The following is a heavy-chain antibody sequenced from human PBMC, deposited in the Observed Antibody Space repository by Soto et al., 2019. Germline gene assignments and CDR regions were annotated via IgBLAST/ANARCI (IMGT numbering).Heavy chain of an antibody. J-gene: IGHJ2*01. CDR3: ARDGGEDLECDL. CDR1: CVSISSVGYS. CDR2: IHQSGST. V-gene: IGHV4-30-2*01. D-gene: IGHD3-16*01. Sequence: QLQLQESGSGLVKPSQTLSLTCAVSCVSISSVGYSWNWIRQPPGKGLEWIGYIHQSGSTQYNPSLNSRVTMSVYKSNNQCSLKLSSGAVVHISAYSCARDGGEDLECDLWGRVTLVTVSS.